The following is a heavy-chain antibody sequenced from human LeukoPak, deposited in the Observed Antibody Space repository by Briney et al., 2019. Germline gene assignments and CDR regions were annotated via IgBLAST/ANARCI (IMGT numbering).Heavy chain of an antibody. CDR1: GGSFSGYY. CDR3: ARLLVPAAIGWFDP. Sequence: SETLSLTCAVYGGSFSGYYWSWIRQPPGKGLEWIGEINHSGSTNYNPSLKSRVTISVDTSKNQFSLKLSSVTAADTAVYYCARLLVPAAIGWFDPWGQGTLVTVSS. D-gene: IGHD2-2*01. J-gene: IGHJ5*02. CDR2: INHSGST. V-gene: IGHV4-34*01.